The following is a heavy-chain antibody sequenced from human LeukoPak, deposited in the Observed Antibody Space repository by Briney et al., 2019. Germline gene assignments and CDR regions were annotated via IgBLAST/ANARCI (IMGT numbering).Heavy chain of an antibody. Sequence: PVKVSCTASGGTFSSYAISWVRQAPGQGLEWMGGIIPIFGTANYAQKFQGRVTITADESTSTAYMELSSLRSEDTAVYYCARDIVPAAVNWFDPWGQGTLVTVSS. V-gene: IGHV1-69*01. D-gene: IGHD2-2*01. CDR2: IIPIFGTA. CDR1: GGTFSSYA. J-gene: IGHJ5*02. CDR3: ARDIVPAAVNWFDP.